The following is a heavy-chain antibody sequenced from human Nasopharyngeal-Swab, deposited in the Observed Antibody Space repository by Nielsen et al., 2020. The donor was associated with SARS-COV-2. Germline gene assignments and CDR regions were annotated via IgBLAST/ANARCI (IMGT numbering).Heavy chain of an antibody. CDR2: ISGSGGST. CDR1: GFTFSSYA. J-gene: IGHJ3*02. Sequence: GGSLRLSCSASGFTFSSYAMSWVRQAPGKGLEWVSSISGSGGSTYYADSVKGRFTISRDNSKNTLYLQMNSLRAEDTAVYYCAKSLGQLLEWFTYDILNGYYSDAFDIWGQGTMVTVSS. V-gene: IGHV3-23*01. CDR3: AKSLGQLLEWFTYDILNGYYSDAFDI. D-gene: IGHD3-9*01.